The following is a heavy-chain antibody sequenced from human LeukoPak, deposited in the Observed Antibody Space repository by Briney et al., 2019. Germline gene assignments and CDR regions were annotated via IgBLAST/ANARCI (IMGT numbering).Heavy chain of an antibody. V-gene: IGHV5-51*01. Sequence: GESLKISCKGSGYSFTSYWIGWVRQMPGKGLEWMGIIYPGDFDTRYSPSFQGQVTISADKSISTAYLQWSSLKASDTAMYYCARDITGTIDAFDIWGQGTMVTVSS. CDR3: ARDITGTIDAFDI. CDR2: IYPGDFDT. D-gene: IGHD1-20*01. J-gene: IGHJ3*02. CDR1: GYSFTSYW.